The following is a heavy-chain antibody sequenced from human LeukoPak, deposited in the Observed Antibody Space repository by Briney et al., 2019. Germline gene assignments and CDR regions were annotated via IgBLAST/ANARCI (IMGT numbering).Heavy chain of an antibody. CDR2: IYHSGST. CDR1: GYSISSGYY. CDR3: ARRTHSGWSY. V-gene: IGHV4-38-2*02. Sequence: SETLSLTCTVSGYSISSGYYWGWIRQPPGKGLEWIGSIYHSGSTNYNPSLKSRVTISVDTSKNQFSLKLSSVTAADTAVYYCARRTHSGWSYWGQGTLVTVSS. J-gene: IGHJ4*02. D-gene: IGHD6-19*01.